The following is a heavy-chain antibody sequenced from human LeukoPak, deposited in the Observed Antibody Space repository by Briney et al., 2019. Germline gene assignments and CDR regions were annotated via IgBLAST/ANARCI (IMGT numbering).Heavy chain of an antibody. V-gene: IGHV4-34*01. CDR1: GGSFSGYY. Sequence: SETLSLTCAVYGGSFSGYYWSWIRQPPGKGLQWIGEINHSGYTNYNPSLKSRVTISADTSKNQFSLKLSSVTAADTAMYYCAIIPIPGGDTSDIWGQGTMVTVSS. J-gene: IGHJ3*02. CDR3: AIIPIPGGDTSDI. CDR2: INHSGYT. D-gene: IGHD3-10*01.